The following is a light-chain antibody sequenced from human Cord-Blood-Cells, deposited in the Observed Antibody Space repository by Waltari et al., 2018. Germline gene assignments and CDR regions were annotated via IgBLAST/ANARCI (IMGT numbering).Light chain of an antibody. CDR3: SSYTSSSTLDVV. V-gene: IGLV2-14*01. CDR1: SSDVGGYNY. J-gene: IGLJ2*01. Sequence: QSALTQPASVSGSPGQSITISCTGTSSDVGGYNYVSWYQQHPGKAPKPMIYDVSNRPSGVSSRFSGSKSGNTASLTISGLQAEDEADYYCSSYTSSSTLDVVFGGGTKLTVL. CDR2: DVS.